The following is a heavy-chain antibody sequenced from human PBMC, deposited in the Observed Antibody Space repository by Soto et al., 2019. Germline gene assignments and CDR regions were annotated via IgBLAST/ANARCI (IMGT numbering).Heavy chain of an antibody. CDR3: AKAEYSSSYYFDY. J-gene: IGHJ4*02. D-gene: IGHD6-6*01. V-gene: IGHV3-23*01. CDR2: ISGSGGST. CDR1: GFTFSSYA. Sequence: PGGSLRLSCAASGFTFSSYAMSWVRQAPGKGLEWVSAISGSGGSTYYAESVKGRFTISRDNSKNTLYLQMNSLRAEDTAVYYCAKAEYSSSYYFDYWGQGTLVTVSS.